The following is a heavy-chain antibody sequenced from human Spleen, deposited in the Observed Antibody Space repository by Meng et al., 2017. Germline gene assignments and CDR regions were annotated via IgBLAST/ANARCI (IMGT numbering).Heavy chain of an antibody. V-gene: IGHV1-2*06. CDR2: INPKSGDT. J-gene: IGHJ4*02. CDR1: GYTFPDYW. CDR3: ARDEDISAAGKLFGDY. D-gene: IGHD6-13*01. Sequence: QVVQSGSELKKPGASVKVSCKASGYTFPDYWLHWVRRAPGQGLEWMGRINPKSGDTHYAQRFQGRVTMTGDTSISTAYMELSGLRSDDTAMYYCARDEDISAAGKLFGDYWGQGTLVTVSS.